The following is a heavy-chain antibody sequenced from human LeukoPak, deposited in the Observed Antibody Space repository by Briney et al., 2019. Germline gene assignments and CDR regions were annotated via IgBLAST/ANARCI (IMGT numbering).Heavy chain of an antibody. CDR1: GASISSFY. J-gene: IGHJ6*02. D-gene: IGHD2/OR15-2a*01. V-gene: IGHV4-59*01. Sequence: PSETLSLICTVSGASISSFYWSWIRQPPGKGLEFIGYVYYTGSTNYTPSLESRVTISLDTSKNEFSLKMSSVTAADTAVYYCARDPVYHGMYVWGHGTTFTVSS. CDR3: ARDPVYHGMYV. CDR2: VYYTGST.